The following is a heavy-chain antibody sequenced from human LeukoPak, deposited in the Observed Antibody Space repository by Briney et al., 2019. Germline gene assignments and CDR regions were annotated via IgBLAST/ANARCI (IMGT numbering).Heavy chain of an antibody. Sequence: PGGSLRLSCAASVFTLNNYCKDWVRQAPGKGREWVAFIRYEGGNKYYADSVKGRFTISRDNSKNTLSLQMNNLRAEDTAVYYCAKVGASVTTRPIYYYCYYMVVWGKGTTVTVSS. CDR1: VFTLNNYC. CDR3: AKVGASVTTRPIYYYCYYMVV. V-gene: IGHV3-30*02. J-gene: IGHJ6*03. D-gene: IGHD4-11*01. CDR2: IRYEGGNK.